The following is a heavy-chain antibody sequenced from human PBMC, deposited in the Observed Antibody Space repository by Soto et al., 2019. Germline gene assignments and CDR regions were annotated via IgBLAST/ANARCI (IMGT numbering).Heavy chain of an antibody. CDR2: MNPNSGNT. CDR1: GYTLTSYD. V-gene: IGHV1-8*01. J-gene: IGHJ6*03. Sequence: ASVKVSSKPSGYTLTSYDINWVRQATGKGLEWMGWMNPNSGNTGYAQKFQGRVTMTRNTSISTAYMELSRLRSEDTAVYYCARGLIWFGEVRAQPRFSRNYDMDVWGKGTTVTVSS. CDR3: ARGLIWFGEVRAQPRFSRNYDMDV. D-gene: IGHD3-10*01.